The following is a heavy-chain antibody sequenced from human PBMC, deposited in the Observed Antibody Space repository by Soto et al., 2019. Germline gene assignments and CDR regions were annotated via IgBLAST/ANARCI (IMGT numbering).Heavy chain of an antibody. Sequence: PSETLSLTCTVSGGSISSSYWSWIRQPPGKGLEWIGYIYYSGSTNYNPSLKSRVTISVDTSKNHFSLKLSSVTATDTAVYYCGCAYGDYVFAFWGRGTLVPVSS. CDR1: GGSISSSY. V-gene: IGHV4-59*01. CDR2: IYYSGST. CDR3: GCAYGDYVFAF. J-gene: IGHJ4*02. D-gene: IGHD4-17*01.